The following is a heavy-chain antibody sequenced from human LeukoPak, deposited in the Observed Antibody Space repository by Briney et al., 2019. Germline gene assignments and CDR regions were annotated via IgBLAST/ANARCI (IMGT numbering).Heavy chain of an antibody. CDR2: ISSSASNI. D-gene: IGHD1-26*01. J-gene: IGHJ6*01. Sequence: PGGSLRLSCAASGFIFSDYYMTWIRQAPGKGLEWASYISSSASNIYYADSVKGRFAVSRDNAKNTLYLEMNSLRAEDTAIYYCAKMKGHPLPKYYMDVWGQGTTVTVSS. V-gene: IGHV3-11*01. CDR1: GFIFSDYY. CDR3: AKMKGHPLPKYYMDV.